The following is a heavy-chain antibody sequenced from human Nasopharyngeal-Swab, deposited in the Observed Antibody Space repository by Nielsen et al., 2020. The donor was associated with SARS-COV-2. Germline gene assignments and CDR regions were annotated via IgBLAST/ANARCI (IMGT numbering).Heavy chain of an antibody. CDR2: IYPGDSDT. J-gene: IGHJ3*01. V-gene: IGHV5-51*01. CDR1: GYSFSDYC. Sequence: GESLKISCKGSGYSFSDYCIGWVRHMPGKGLEWLGVIYPGDSDTTYSPSFQGQVIISVDKSSSIAYLQWTRLKVSDTAMYYCARGGNSWAYGYDAWGQGTMVTVTS. CDR3: ARGGNSWAYGYDA. D-gene: IGHD2/OR15-2a*01.